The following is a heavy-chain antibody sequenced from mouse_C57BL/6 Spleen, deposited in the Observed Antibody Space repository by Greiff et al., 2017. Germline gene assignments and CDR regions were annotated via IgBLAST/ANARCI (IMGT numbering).Heavy chain of an antibody. Sequence: EVHLVESGGDLVKPGGSLKLSCAASGFTFSSYGMSWVRQTPDKRLEWVATISSGGSYTYYPDSVKGRFTISRDNAKNTLYLQMSSLKSEDTAMYYCASPHYGSSYDYAMDYWGQGTSVTVSS. CDR2: ISSGGSYT. CDR1: GFTFSSYG. J-gene: IGHJ4*01. CDR3: ASPHYGSSYDYAMDY. D-gene: IGHD1-1*01. V-gene: IGHV5-6*01.